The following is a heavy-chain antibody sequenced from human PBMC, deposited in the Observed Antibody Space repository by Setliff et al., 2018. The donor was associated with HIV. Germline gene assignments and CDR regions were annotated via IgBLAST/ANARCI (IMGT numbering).Heavy chain of an antibody. CDR1: GYTFTSYD. D-gene: IGHD5-18*01. J-gene: IGHJ4*02. V-gene: IGHV1-8*01. Sequence: ASVKVSCKASGYTFTSYDINWVRQATGQGLEWMGWMNPNSGNTGYAQKFQGRVTMTRNTSISTAYMELSSLRSEDTAVYYCAGGIHADPYPPADYWGQGTLVTVSS. CDR3: AGGIHADPYPPADY. CDR2: MNPNSGNT.